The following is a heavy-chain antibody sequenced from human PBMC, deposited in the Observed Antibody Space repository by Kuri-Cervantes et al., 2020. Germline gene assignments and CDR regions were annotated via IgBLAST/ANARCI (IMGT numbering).Heavy chain of an antibody. CDR2: IYYSGST. CDR3: ARGGFRHIDY. J-gene: IGHJ4*02. V-gene: IGHV4-61*08. D-gene: IGHD3-10*01. CDR1: GGSISSGGYS. Sequence: SETLSLTCAVSGGSISSGGYSWSWIRQPPGKGLEWIGYIYYSGSTNYNPSLKSRVTISVDTSKNQFSLKLSSVTAAGTAVYYCARGGFRHIDYWGQGTLVTVSS.